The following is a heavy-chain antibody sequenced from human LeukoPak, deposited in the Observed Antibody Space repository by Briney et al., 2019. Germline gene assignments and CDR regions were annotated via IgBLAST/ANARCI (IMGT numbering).Heavy chain of an antibody. D-gene: IGHD5-18*01. V-gene: IGHV3-30-3*01. CDR3: AGQAQLWVRERSLDY. Sequence: PGRSLTLSCAASGFTFSSYAMHWVRQAPGKGREGVAFISYDGSNKYYADSVKGRFTISRDNSKNTLYLQMNSMRAEDTAVYYCAGQAQLWVRERSLDYWGQGTLVTVSS. J-gene: IGHJ4*02. CDR1: GFTFSSYA. CDR2: ISYDGSNK.